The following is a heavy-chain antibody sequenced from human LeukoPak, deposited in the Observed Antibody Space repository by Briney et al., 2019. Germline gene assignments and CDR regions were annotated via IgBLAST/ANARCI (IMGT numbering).Heavy chain of an antibody. D-gene: IGHD3-22*01. CDR3: ASVHGYYDRSGYYHFFDY. Sequence: GASVTVSCKASGYTFTGYYMHWVWQAPGPGLEWMGRSYPNSGGTTYPQKFQGRSTMHRDTSISTAYMEVSGLRSDDTAVYFCASVHGYYDRSGYYHFFDYWGQGTLVTVSS. J-gene: IGHJ4*02. CDR1: GYTFTGYY. V-gene: IGHV1-2*06. CDR2: SYPNSGGT.